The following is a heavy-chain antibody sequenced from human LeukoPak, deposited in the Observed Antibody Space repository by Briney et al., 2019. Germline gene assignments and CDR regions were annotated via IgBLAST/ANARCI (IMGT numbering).Heavy chain of an antibody. D-gene: IGHD3-22*01. V-gene: IGHV4-59*01. CDR1: GGSISSYY. J-gene: IGHJ3*02. Sequence: PSETLSLTCTVSGGSISSYYWSWIRQPPGKGLEWIGYIYYSGSTKYNPSLKSRVTISVDTSKNQFSLKLSSVTAADTAVYYCARITMIVENAFDIWGQGTMVTVSS. CDR2: IYYSGST. CDR3: ARITMIVENAFDI.